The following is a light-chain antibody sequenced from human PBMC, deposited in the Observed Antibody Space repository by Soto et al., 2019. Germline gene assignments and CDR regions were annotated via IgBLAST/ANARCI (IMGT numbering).Light chain of an antibody. CDR2: GAS. CDR1: QSVSGTY. J-gene: IGKJ1*01. Sequence: EIVLTQSPGTLSLSPGERATLSCRASQSVSGTYLAWYQQKPGQAPRLLIYGASRRDTGIPDRFSGSGSGTAFSDSGSGTAFTLTISRLEPEDFAVYYCQQYGSSPRSFGQGTKVEIK. CDR3: QQYGSSPRS. V-gene: IGKV3-20*01.